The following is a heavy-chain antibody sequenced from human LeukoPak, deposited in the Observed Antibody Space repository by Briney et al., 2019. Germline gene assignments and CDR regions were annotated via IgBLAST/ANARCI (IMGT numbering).Heavy chain of an antibody. CDR2: ISYDGSNK. CDR3: ARARITEGSGAFDI. CDR1: GFTFSSYG. J-gene: IGHJ3*02. Sequence: PGGSLRLSCAASGFTFSSYGMHWVRQAPGKGLEWVAVISYDGSNKYYADSVKGRFTISRDNSKNTLYLQMNSLRAEDTAVYYCARARITEGSGAFDIWGQGTMVTVSS. V-gene: IGHV3-30*03. D-gene: IGHD3-10*01.